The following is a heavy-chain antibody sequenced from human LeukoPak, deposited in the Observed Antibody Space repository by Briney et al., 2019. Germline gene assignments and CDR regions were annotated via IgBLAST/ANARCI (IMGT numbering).Heavy chain of an antibody. Sequence: GASVKVSCKASGYTFTSYVMNWVRQAPGQGPEWMGWIDTNSGSPTYAQGFTGRFVFSLDTSVSTAYLQISSLKAEDTGVYYCAREGRYCSSTSCYWYFDYWGQGTLVTVSS. J-gene: IGHJ4*02. D-gene: IGHD2-2*01. CDR1: GYTFTSYV. CDR3: AREGRYCSSTSCYWYFDY. CDR2: IDTNSGSP. V-gene: IGHV7-4-1*02.